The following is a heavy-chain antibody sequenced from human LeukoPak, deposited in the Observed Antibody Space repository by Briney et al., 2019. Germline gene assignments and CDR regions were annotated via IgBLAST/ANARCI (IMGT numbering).Heavy chain of an antibody. Sequence: SETLSLTCTMSGVSIFSSHWWSWARQPPGKGPEWIGEIYHSGTTNYNPSLRSRVTMSVDESKKQFSLMLSSVTAADTAVYYCATYFYGDYASYYFDQWGQGTLVTVSS. D-gene: IGHD4-17*01. J-gene: IGHJ4*02. CDR2: IYHSGTT. V-gene: IGHV4-4*02. CDR3: ATYFYGDYASYYFDQ. CDR1: GVSIFSSHW.